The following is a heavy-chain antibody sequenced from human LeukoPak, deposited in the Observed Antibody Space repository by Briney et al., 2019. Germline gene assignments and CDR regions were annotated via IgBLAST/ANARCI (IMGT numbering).Heavy chain of an antibody. Sequence: SETLSLTCTVSGGSISSYYWSWIRQPPGKGLEWIGYIDYSGSTYYNPSLKSRVTISVDASKNQFSLKRSSVTAADTAVYYCAREGIAAALDYWGQGTLVTVSS. J-gene: IGHJ4*02. CDR1: GGSISSYY. D-gene: IGHD6-13*01. CDR3: AREGIAAALDY. CDR2: IDYSGST. V-gene: IGHV4-59*12.